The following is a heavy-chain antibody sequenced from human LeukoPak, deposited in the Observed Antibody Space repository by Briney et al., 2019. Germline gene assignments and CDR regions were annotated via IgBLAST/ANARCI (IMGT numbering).Heavy chain of an antibody. CDR1: GFTFGDYA. Sequence: GGSLRLSCTASGFTFGDYAMNWFRQAPGKGLEWIGFIRSKAYGGTTEYAASVKGRFTISRDDSKSIAYLQMNSLKTEDTAVYYCTRGGTYYFGSGSPHWGQGTLVTVSS. CDR3: TRGGTYYFGSGSPH. V-gene: IGHV3-49*03. D-gene: IGHD3-10*01. J-gene: IGHJ4*02. CDR2: IRSKAYGGTT.